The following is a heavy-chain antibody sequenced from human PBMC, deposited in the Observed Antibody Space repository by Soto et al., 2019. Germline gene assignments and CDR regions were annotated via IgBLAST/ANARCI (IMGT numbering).Heavy chain of an antibody. Sequence: QVPLVQSGPEVKKPGASVTVSCKTSGYTPTNYDIGWVRQAPGQGLEWMGWISAYNGNRNSAQKLQGRLTRTTATSTKTAYMELRSLRSDATALYFCAGALYRRGTYYAVDNWGQGALVTVSS. CDR1: GYTPTNYD. J-gene: IGHJ4*02. D-gene: IGHD1-26*01. CDR3: AGALYRRGTYYAVDN. V-gene: IGHV1-18*01. CDR2: ISAYNGNR.